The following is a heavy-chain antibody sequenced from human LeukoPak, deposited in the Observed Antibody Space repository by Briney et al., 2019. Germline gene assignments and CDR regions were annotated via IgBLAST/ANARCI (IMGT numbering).Heavy chain of an antibody. D-gene: IGHD3-10*01. J-gene: IGHJ4*02. V-gene: IGHV3-33*06. CDR2: IWYDGSNK. Sequence: GRSLRLSCAASGFTFSSYGMHWVRQAPGKGLEWVAVIWYDGSNKYYADSVKGRFTISRDNSKNTLYLQMNSLRAEDTAVYYCAKVPLITMVRGVAYFDYWGQGTLVTVSS. CDR1: GFTFSSYG. CDR3: AKVPLITMVRGVAYFDY.